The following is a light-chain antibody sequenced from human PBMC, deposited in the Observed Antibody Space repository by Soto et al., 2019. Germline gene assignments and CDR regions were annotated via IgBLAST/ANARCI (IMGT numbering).Light chain of an antibody. J-gene: IGLJ7*01. CDR2: EDN. CDR3: QSYDSSNQV. Sequence: NFLLTQHHSVSESPGKTVTISCTGNRSGSIASNYVQWYQQRPGSAPTTVIYEDNQRPSGVPARFSGSIDRSSNSASLTISGLKTEDEAYYYCQSYDSSNQVFGGGTQLTVL. V-gene: IGLV6-57*02. CDR1: SGSIASNY.